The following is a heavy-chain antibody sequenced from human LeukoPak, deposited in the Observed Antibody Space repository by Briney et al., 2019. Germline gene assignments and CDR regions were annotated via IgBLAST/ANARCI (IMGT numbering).Heavy chain of an antibody. CDR2: IIPIFGTA. D-gene: IGHD3-10*01. J-gene: IGHJ4*02. CDR3: ARDRYYYGSGSAIFFDY. V-gene: IGHV1-69*06. Sequence: GASVKVSCKASGGTFSSYAISWVRQAPGQGLEWMGGIIPIFGTANYAQKFQGRVTITADKSTSTAYMELSSLRSEDTAVYYCARDRYYYGSGSAIFFDYWGQGTLVTVSS. CDR1: GGTFSSYA.